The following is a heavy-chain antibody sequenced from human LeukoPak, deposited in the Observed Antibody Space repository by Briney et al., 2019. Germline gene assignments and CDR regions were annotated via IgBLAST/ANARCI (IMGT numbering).Heavy chain of an antibody. V-gene: IGHV1-69*13. Sequence: SVKVSCKASGGTFSSYAISWVRQAPGQGLEWMGGIIPIFGTANYAQKFRGRVTITADESTSTAYMELSSLRSEDTAVYYCARDSSPSGGYYYYMDVWGKGTTVTVSS. CDR1: GGTFSSYA. J-gene: IGHJ6*03. CDR3: ARDSSPSGGYYYYMDV. D-gene: IGHD6-6*01. CDR2: IIPIFGTA.